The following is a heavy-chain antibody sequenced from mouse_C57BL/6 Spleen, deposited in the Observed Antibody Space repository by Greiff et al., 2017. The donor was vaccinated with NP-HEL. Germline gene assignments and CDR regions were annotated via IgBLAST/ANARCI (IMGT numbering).Heavy chain of an antibody. CDR3: ARHEDYGSSYWFAY. Sequence: EVKLVESGGGLVKPGGSLKLSCAASGFTFSSYTMSWVRQTPEKRLEWVATISGGGGNTYYPDSVKGRFTISRDNAKNTLYLQMSSLRSEDTALYYCARHEDYGSSYWFAYWGQGTLVTVSA. J-gene: IGHJ3*01. CDR2: ISGGGGNT. D-gene: IGHD1-1*01. CDR1: GFTFSSYT. V-gene: IGHV5-9*01.